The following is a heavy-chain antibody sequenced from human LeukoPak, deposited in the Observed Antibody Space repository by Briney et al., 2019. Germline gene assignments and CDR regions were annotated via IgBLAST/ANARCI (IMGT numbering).Heavy chain of an antibody. CDR3: ARGAYCSGGRCPGAFDI. CDR2: IWYDGSNK. D-gene: IGHD2-15*01. J-gene: IGHJ3*02. V-gene: IGHV3-33*01. CDR1: GFTFSSYA. Sequence: GGSLRLSCAASGFTFSSYAMYWVRQAPGKGLEWVTIIWYDGSNKNYADSAKGRFTISRDNSKNTLYLQMNSLRAEDTAVYYCARGAYCSGGRCPGAFDIWGQGTMVTVSS.